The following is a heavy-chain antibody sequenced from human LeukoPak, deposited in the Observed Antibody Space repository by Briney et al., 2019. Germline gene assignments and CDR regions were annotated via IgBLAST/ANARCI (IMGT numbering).Heavy chain of an antibody. V-gene: IGHV1-18*01. CDR2: ISAYNGNT. Sequence: ASVKVSCKASGYTFTSYGISWVRQAPGQGLELMGWISAYNGNTNYAQKLQGRVTMTTDTSTSTAYMELRSLRSDDTAVYYCARDSVPSAPVLHYYDSSGYYPVPFDYWGQGTLVTVSS. J-gene: IGHJ4*02. CDR3: ARDSVPSAPVLHYYDSSGYYPVPFDY. D-gene: IGHD3-22*01. CDR1: GYTFTSYG.